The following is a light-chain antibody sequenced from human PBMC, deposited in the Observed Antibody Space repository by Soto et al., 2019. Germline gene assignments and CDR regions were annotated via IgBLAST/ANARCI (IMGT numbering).Light chain of an antibody. V-gene: IGKV3-20*01. Sequence: EIVLTQSPGTLSLSPGDRATLSCRASQSVSSSDLAWYQQKPGQAPRLLIYGASTRATGIPDRFSGSGSGTDFTLTTSRLEPDVFAVYCCQRYGGSLFTRFAPGTRV. CDR2: GAS. CDR3: QRYGGSLFTR. J-gene: IGKJ2*03. CDR1: QSVSSSD.